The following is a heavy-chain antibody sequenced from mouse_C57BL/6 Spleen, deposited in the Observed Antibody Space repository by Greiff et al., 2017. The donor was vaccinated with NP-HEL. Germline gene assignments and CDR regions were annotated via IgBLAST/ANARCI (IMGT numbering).Heavy chain of an antibody. CDR1: GFTFSDYG. Sequence: DVQLQESGGGLVKPGGSLKLSCAASGFTFSDYGMHWVRQAPEKGLEWVAYISSGSSTIYYADTVKGRFTISRDNAKNSLFLQMTSLRSEDTAMYYCEAGGSSSDWYFGVGGTGAPVTVSS. D-gene: IGHD1-1*01. J-gene: IGHJ1*03. V-gene: IGHV5-17*01. CDR2: ISSGSSTI. CDR3: EAGGSSSDWYFGV.